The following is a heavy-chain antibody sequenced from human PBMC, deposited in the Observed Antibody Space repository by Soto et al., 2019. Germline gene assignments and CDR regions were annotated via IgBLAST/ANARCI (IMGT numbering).Heavy chain of an antibody. CDR2: LNSDGSTT. D-gene: IGHD1-26*01. CDR1: GFTFGSYW. J-gene: IGHJ4*02. V-gene: IGHV3-74*01. CDR3: ARGRSGTYALDY. Sequence: EVQLVETGGGLVQPGGSLRLSCAASGFTFGSYWMHWVRQAPGKGLAWASRLNSDGSTTNYADSVKGRFTISRDNAKSTVYLQINSLRVEDTAVYYCARGRSGTYALDYWGQGILVTVSS.